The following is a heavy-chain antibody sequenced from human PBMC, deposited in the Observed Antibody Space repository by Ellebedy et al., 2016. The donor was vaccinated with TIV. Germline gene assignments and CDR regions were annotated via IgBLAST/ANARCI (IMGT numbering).Heavy chain of an antibody. Sequence: SVKVSXXASGGTFSSYAISWVRQAPGQGLEWMGGIIPIFGTANYAQKFQGRVTITADESTSTAYMELSSLRSEDTAVYYCASGYSYGQNYYYYYGMDVWGQGTTVTVSS. V-gene: IGHV1-69*13. D-gene: IGHD5-18*01. CDR1: GGTFSSYA. CDR3: ASGYSYGQNYYYYYGMDV. J-gene: IGHJ6*02. CDR2: IIPIFGTA.